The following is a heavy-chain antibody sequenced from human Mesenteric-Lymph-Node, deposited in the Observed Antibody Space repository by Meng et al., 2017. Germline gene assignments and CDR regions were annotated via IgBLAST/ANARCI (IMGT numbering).Heavy chain of an antibody. CDR1: YW. CDR2: IYLGDSYT. D-gene: IGHD3-10*01. V-gene: IGHV5-51*01. CDR3: ARQYGSGSYLLGY. J-gene: IGHJ4*02. Sequence: YWSWIRQPAGKGLEWMGTIYLGDSYTRYSPSFQGQVTISADKSISTAYLQWSSLKASDTAMYYCARQYGSGSYLLGYWGQGTLVTVSS.